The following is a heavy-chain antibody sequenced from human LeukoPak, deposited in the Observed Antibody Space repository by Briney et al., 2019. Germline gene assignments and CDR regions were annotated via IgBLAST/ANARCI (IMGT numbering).Heavy chain of an antibody. CDR3: ARHESGPYFDY. V-gene: IGHV5-51*01. J-gene: IGHJ4*02. CDR2: IYPGDSDT. Sequence: GASLKISCKGSGYRFSSYWIAWVRQMPGKGLEWRGIIYPGDSDTRYSPSFQGQVTISADKSITTPYLQLTSLKASDSAMYYCARHESGPYFDYWGQGTLVTVSS. CDR1: GYRFSSYW.